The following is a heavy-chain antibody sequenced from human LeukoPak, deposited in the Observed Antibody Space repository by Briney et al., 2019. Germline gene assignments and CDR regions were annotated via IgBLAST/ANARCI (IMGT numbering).Heavy chain of an antibody. D-gene: IGHD2-2*01. V-gene: IGHV3-53*01. CDR3: ARESVVADYFDC. J-gene: IGHJ4*02. CDR1: GFTVSSNS. Sequence: GGSLRLSCTVSGFTVSSNSMSWVRQAPGKGLEWVSFIYSDNTHYSDSVKGRFTISRDNSKNTLYPQMNSLRAEDTAVYYCARESVVADYFDCWGQGTLVTVSS. CDR2: IYSDNT.